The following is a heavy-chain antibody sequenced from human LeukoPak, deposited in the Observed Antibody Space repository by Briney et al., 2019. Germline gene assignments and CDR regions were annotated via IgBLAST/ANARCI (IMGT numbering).Heavy chain of an antibody. CDR1: GFTFSSYG. J-gene: IGHJ4*02. CDR2: IWYDGSNK. D-gene: IGHD6-19*01. V-gene: IGHV3-33*01. Sequence: GGSLRLSCAASGFTFSSYGMHWVRQAPGKRLEWVAVIWYDGSNKYYADSVKGRFTISRDNSKNTLYLQMNSLRAEDTAVYYCARDGIAVAGDKFDYWGQGTLVTVSS. CDR3: ARDGIAVAGDKFDY.